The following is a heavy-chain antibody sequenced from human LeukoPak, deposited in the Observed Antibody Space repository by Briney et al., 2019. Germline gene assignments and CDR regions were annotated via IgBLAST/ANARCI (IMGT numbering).Heavy chain of an antibody. CDR2: INANGGRK. J-gene: IGHJ4*02. D-gene: IGHD3-10*01. CDR3: AKDYGSGDSSPYPFDN. V-gene: IGHV3-23*01. Sequence: GGSLRLSCGASGFIFGNYAMSWVRQAPGKGLEWVTGINANGGRKYYADSVKGRFTFSRDNSKNTLFVQMDSLRAEDTAVYYCAKDYGSGDSSPYPFDNWGQGTLVTVSS. CDR1: GFIFGNYA.